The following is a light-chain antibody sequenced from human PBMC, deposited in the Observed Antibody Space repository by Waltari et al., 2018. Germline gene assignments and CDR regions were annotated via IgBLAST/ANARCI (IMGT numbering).Light chain of an antibody. V-gene: IGLV2-8*01. CDR2: EVT. CDR1: SSAVGVYNY. J-gene: IGLJ2*01. CDR3: TSYARSNSVV. Sequence: QSALTQPPSAFVSPGQSVTIPCTGSSSAVGVYNYVSWYQQHPGKPPKLMIYEVTKRPSGVPDRFSGSKPGHTASLTVSGLQAEDEADYDCTSYARSNSVVFGGGTKLTVL.